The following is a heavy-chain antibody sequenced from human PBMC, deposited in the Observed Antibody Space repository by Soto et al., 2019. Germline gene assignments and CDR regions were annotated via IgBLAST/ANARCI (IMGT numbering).Heavy chain of an antibody. CDR2: INAGNGNT. CDR3: ARAVIAMVSSDFDY. V-gene: IGHV1-3*01. CDR1: GYTFTSYA. Sequence: SSVKVSCKASGYTFTSYAMHWVRQAPGQRLEWMGWINAGNGNTKYSQKFQGRVTITRDTSASTAYMELSSLRSEDTAVYYCARAVIAMVSSDFDYWGQGTLVTVSS. J-gene: IGHJ4*02. D-gene: IGHD5-18*01.